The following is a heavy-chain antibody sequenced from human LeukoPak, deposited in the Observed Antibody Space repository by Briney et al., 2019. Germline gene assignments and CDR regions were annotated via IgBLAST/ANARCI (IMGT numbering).Heavy chain of an antibody. V-gene: IGHV3-9*01. D-gene: IGHD5-18*01. CDR2: ISWNSGSI. Sequence: GGSLRLSCAASGFTFDDYAMHWVRQAPGKGLEWVSGISWNSGSIGYADSVKGRFTISRDNAKNSLYLQMNSLRAEDTAVYYCARTTASREYYFDYWGQGTLVTVSS. J-gene: IGHJ4*02. CDR3: ARTTASREYYFDY. CDR1: GFTFDDYA.